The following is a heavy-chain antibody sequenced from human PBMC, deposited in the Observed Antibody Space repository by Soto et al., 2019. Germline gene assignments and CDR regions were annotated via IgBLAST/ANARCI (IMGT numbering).Heavy chain of an antibody. D-gene: IGHD3-22*01. Sequence: SETLSLTRTVSGGSISRGGYYWSWVRQHPGKGLEWIGYIYYSGSTYYNPSLKSRVTISVDTSKNQFSLKLSSVTAADTAVYYCARAVRYYDSHYAFDIWGQGTMVTVSS. V-gene: IGHV4-31*03. CDR2: IYYSGST. CDR3: ARAVRYYDSHYAFDI. J-gene: IGHJ3*02. CDR1: GGSISRGGYY.